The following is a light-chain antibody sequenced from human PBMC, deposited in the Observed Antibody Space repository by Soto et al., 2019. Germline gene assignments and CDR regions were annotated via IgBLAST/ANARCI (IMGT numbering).Light chain of an antibody. CDR3: CSYTISSTYV. CDR2: NVN. J-gene: IGLJ1*01. CDR1: SINVGAYNY. V-gene: IGLV2-14*01. Sequence: QPVLTQPASVSGSPGQSITISCTGTSINVGAYNYVSWFQQHPGKAPKLIIYNVNNRPSGVSYRFSGSKSGNTASLTISGLQAEDEADYYCCSYTISSTYVFGAGTKLTVL.